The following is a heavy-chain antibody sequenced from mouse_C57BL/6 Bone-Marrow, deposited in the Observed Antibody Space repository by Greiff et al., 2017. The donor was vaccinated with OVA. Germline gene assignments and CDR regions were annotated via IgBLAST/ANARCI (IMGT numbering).Heavy chain of an antibody. CDR3: AREGYSNYDAMDY. Sequence: QVQLKESGAELVRPGTSVKVSCKASGYAFTNYLIEWVKQRPGQGLEWIGVINPGSGGTNYNEKFKGKATLTADKSSSTAYMQLSSLTSEDSAVXFCAREGYSNYDAMDYWGQGTSVTVSS. CDR2: INPGSGGT. CDR1: GYAFTNYL. J-gene: IGHJ4*01. V-gene: IGHV1-54*01. D-gene: IGHD2-5*01.